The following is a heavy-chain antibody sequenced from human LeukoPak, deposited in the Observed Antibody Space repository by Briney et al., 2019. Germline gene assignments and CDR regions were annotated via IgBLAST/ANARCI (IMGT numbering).Heavy chain of an antibody. D-gene: IGHD6-6*01. J-gene: IGHJ4*02. V-gene: IGHV4-39*01. CDR2: IYYSGST. CDR1: GGSISSSSYY. Sequence: SETLSLTCSVSGGSISSSSYYWGWIRQPPGKGLEWNGSIYYSGSTYYNPSLKSRVTISVDTSKNQFSLKVSSVTAADTAVYYCAREKYSPGAVDYWGQGSLVTVSS. CDR3: AREKYSPGAVDY.